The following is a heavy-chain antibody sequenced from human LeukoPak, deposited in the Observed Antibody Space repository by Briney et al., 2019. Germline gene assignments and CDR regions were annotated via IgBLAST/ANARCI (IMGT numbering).Heavy chain of an antibody. CDR2: IYYSGST. D-gene: IGHD1-26*01. CDR1: GGSISSYY. CDR3: AXXXXXGATFYFDY. Sequence: PSETLSLTCTVSGGSISSYYWSWIRQPPGKGLEWIGYIYYSGSTNYNPSLKSRVTISVDTSKNQFSLKLSSVTAADTAVYYCAXXXXXGATFYFDYWGQGTLV. J-gene: IGHJ4*02. V-gene: IGHV4-59*08.